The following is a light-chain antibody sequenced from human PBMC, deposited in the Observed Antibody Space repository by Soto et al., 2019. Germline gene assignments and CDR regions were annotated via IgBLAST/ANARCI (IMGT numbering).Light chain of an antibody. V-gene: IGLV2-14*01. CDR2: EVS. CDR3: SSYTSSSTYV. J-gene: IGLJ1*01. CDR1: SSDVGGYNY. Sequence: LTQPASVSGTPGQSITISCTGTSSDVGGYNYVSWYQQHPGKAPKLMIYEVSNRPSGVSNRFSGSKSGNTASLTISGLQAEDEADYYCSSYTSSSTYVFGTGTKVTVL.